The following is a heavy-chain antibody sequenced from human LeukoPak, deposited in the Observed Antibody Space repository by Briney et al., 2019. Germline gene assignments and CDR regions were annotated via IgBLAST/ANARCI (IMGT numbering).Heavy chain of an antibody. CDR1: GGSISSYY. Sequence: PSETLSLTCTVSGGSISSYYWSWIRQPPGKGLEWIGYIYYSGSTNYNPSLKSRVTISVDTSKNQFSLKLSSVTAADTAVYYCARDPNLWGQGTLVTVSS. CDR3: ARDPNL. CDR2: IYYSGST. V-gene: IGHV4-59*12. J-gene: IGHJ5*02.